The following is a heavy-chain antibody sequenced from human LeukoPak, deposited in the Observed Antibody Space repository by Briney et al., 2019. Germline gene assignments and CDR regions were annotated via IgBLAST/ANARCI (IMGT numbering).Heavy chain of an antibody. CDR2: IYYSGST. V-gene: IGHV4-30-4*08. J-gene: IGHJ4*02. CDR1: GGSISSGDYY. CDR3: ARVRNVDTAMVSEFDY. Sequence: PSETLSLTCTVSGGSISSGDYYWSWIRQPPGKGLEWIGYIYYSGSTYYNPSLKSRVTISVDTSKNQFSLKLSSVTAADTAVYYCARVRNVDTAMVSEFDYWGQGTLVTVSS. D-gene: IGHD5-18*01.